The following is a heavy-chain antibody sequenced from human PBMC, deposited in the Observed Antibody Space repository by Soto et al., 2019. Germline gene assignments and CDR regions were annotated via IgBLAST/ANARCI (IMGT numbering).Heavy chain of an antibody. CDR2: IYYSGGT. V-gene: IGHV4-31*03. CDR3: ARPASMTTVTTYYFDY. D-gene: IGHD4-17*01. CDR1: AGSISSGGSY. J-gene: IGHJ4*02. Sequence: SETLSLTCTVSAGSISSGGSYWNWIRQHPGKGLEWIGYIYYSGGTYYNPSLKSRVTISVDTSKNQFSLKLSSVTAADTAVYYCARPASMTTVTTYYFDYWGQGTLVTVSS.